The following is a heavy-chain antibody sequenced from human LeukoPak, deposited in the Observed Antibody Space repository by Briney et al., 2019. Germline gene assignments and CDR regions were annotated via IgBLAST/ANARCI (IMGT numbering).Heavy chain of an antibody. J-gene: IGHJ6*02. Sequence: SETLSLTCAVYGGSFSGYYWSWIRQPPGKGLEWIREINHSGSTNYNPSPKSRVTISVDTSKNQFSLKLSSVTAADTAVYYCARVVDIADNYYGMDVWGQGTTVTVSS. CDR1: GGSFSGYY. V-gene: IGHV4-34*01. CDR2: INHSGST. CDR3: ARVVDIADNYYGMDV. D-gene: IGHD6-13*01.